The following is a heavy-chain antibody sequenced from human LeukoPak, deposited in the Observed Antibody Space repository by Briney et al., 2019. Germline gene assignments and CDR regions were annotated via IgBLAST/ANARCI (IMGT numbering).Heavy chain of an antibody. CDR3: AREERYGPTYGMDV. CDR2: ISSSSSTI. CDR1: GFTFSSYS. D-gene: IGHD3-16*01. J-gene: IGHJ6*02. Sequence: PGGSQRLSCAASGFTFSSYSMNWVRQAPGKGLEWVSYISSSSSTIYYADSVKGRFTISRDNAKNSLYLQMNSLRDEDTAVYYCAREERYGPTYGMDVWGQGTTVTVSS. V-gene: IGHV3-48*02.